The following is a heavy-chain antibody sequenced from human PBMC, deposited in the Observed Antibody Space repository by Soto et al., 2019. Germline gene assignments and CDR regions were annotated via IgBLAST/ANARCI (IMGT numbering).Heavy chain of an antibody. CDR2: ISYDGSNK. D-gene: IGHD3-10*01. J-gene: IGHJ4*02. Sequence: QVQLVESGGGVVQPGRSLRLSCAASGFTFSSYAMHWVRQAPGKGLEWVAVISYDGSNKYYADSVKGRFTISRDNSKNPLYLQMHRLKAEDTAVYYCARDLTVVRRVITYYFGYWGQGTLVTVSS. CDR3: ARDLTVVRRVITYYFGY. CDR1: GFTFSSYA. V-gene: IGHV3-30-3*01.